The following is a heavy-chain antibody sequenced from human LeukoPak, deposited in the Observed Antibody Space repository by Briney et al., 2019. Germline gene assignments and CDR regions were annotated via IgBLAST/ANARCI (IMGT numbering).Heavy chain of an antibody. CDR3: ARDYYGSGTFDY. CDR2: ISTSSEYI. J-gene: IGHJ4*02. CDR1: GFTFSSYS. V-gene: IGHV3-21*01. Sequence: GGSLRLSCAASGFTFSSYSMNSVRQAPGKGLEWVSSISTSSEYIYYADSVKGRFTISRNNAKNSLYLQMNSLRADDTAVYYCARDYYGSGTFDYWGQGTLVTVSS. D-gene: IGHD3-10*01.